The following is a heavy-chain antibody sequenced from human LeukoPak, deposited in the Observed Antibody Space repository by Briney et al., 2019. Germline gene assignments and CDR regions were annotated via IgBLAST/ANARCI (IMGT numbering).Heavy chain of an antibody. CDR1: GGSISSGSYY. D-gene: IGHD6-19*01. V-gene: IGHV4-61*02. Sequence: SETLSLTCTVSGGSISSGSYYWNWIRQPAGKGLEWIGRIYTSGSTNYNPSLKSRVTISVDTSKDQFSLKLSSVTAADTAVYYCAREASGWYYMDVWGKGTTVTVSS. J-gene: IGHJ6*03. CDR3: AREASGWYYMDV. CDR2: IYTSGST.